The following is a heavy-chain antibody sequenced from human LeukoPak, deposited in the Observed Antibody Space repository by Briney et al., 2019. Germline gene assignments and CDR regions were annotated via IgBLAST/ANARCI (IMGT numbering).Heavy chain of an antibody. D-gene: IGHD3-3*01. CDR1: GYTFTSYY. V-gene: IGHV1-46*03. CDR3: ARGRRITIFGVVIPTVDFDY. CDR2: INPSGGST. J-gene: IGHJ4*02. Sequence: ASVKASCKASGYTFTSYYMHWVRQAPGQGLEWMGIINPSGGSTSYAQKFQGRVTMTRDTSTSTVYMELSSLRSEDTAVYYCARGRRITIFGVVIPTVDFDYWGQGTLVTVSS.